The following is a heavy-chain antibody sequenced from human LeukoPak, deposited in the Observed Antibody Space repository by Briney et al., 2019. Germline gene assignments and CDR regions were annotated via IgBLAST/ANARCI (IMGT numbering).Heavy chain of an antibody. J-gene: IGHJ4*02. CDR3: ARADSSGWYSAFDY. CDR1: GGSFSGYY. Sequence: SETLSLTCAVYGGSFSGYYWSWIRQPPGKGLEWIGEINHSGSTNYNPSLKGRVTISVDTSKNQFSLKLSSVTAADTAVYYCARADSSGWYSAFDYWGQGTLVTVSS. V-gene: IGHV4-34*01. D-gene: IGHD6-19*01. CDR2: INHSGST.